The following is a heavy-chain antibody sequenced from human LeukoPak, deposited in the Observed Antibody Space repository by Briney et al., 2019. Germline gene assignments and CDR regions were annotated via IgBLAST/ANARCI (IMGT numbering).Heavy chain of an antibody. J-gene: IGHJ4*01. V-gene: IGHV3-74*01. Sequence: GGSLRLSCTASGFTLRNYWMHWVRQVPGKRLVWVSRISGDGSVTNYADSVPGRLTISRDNAKNILYLQINNLRSEDTAVYYCARYSSSSGGASYYLDYWGHGTLVTVSS. CDR3: ARYSSSSGGASYYLDY. CDR1: GFTLRNYW. CDR2: ISGDGSVT. D-gene: IGHD6-6*01.